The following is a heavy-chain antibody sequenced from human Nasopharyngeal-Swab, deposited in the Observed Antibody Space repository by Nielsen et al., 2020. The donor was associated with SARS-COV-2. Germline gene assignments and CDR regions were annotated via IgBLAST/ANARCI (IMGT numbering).Heavy chain of an antibody. Sequence: SETLSLTCTVSGGSISSGGYYWSWIRQHPGKGLEWIGYIYYSGSTYYNPSLESRVTISVDTSKNQFSLKLSSVTAADTAVYYCARDRMEYYFDYWGQGTLVTVSS. CDR3: ARDRMEYYFDY. J-gene: IGHJ4*02. CDR2: IYYSGST. D-gene: IGHD3-3*01. V-gene: IGHV4-31*03. CDR1: GGSISSGGYY.